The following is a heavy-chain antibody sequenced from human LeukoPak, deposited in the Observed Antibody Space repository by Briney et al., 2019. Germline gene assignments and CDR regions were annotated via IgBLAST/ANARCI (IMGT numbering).Heavy chain of an antibody. V-gene: IGHV4-39*07. CDR1: GGSISSSSYY. J-gene: IGHJ4*02. CDR2: IYYSGST. CDR3: ARSNTVTTHDY. Sequence: PSEALSLTCTVSGGSISSSSYYWGWIRQPPGKGLEWIGSIYYSGSTYYNPSLKSRVTISVDTSKNQFSLKLSSVTAADTAVYYCARSNTVTTHDYWGQGTLVTVSS. D-gene: IGHD4-11*01.